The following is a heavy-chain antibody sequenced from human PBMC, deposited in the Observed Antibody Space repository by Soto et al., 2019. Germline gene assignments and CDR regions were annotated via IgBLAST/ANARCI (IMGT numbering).Heavy chain of an antibody. Sequence: SETLSLTCAVSGGSISSGGYSWSWIRQPPGKGLEWIGSIYYSGSTYYNPSLKSRVTISVDTSKNQFSLKLSSVTAADTAVYYCARRYDILTGYRYFDYWGQGTLVTVSS. D-gene: IGHD3-9*01. CDR3: ARRYDILTGYRYFDY. CDR1: GGSISSGGYS. J-gene: IGHJ4*02. CDR2: IYYSGST. V-gene: IGHV4-30-2*03.